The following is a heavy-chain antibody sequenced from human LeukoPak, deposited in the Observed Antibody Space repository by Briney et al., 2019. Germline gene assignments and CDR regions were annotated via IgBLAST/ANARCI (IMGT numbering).Heavy chain of an antibody. D-gene: IGHD1-26*01. CDR2: ISYDENNK. CDR3: ARGGSYYVSDLDY. V-gene: IGHV3-30-3*01. J-gene: IGHJ4*02. Sequence: GRSLRLSCAASGLTFTNYAMYWVRQAPGKGLEWVAVISYDENNKYYADSVEGRFTISRDNSKNTLYLQMNSLRAEDTAVYYCARGGSYYVSDLDYWGQGTLATVPS. CDR1: GLTFTNYA.